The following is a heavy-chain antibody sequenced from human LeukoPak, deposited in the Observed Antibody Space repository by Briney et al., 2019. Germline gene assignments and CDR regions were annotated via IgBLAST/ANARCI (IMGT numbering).Heavy chain of an antibody. CDR2: IYTSGST. D-gene: IGHD3-9*01. J-gene: IGHJ4*02. V-gene: IGHV4-4*07. CDR1: GGSISSYY. CDR3: ARTLYDILTGYYSDY. Sequence: PSETLSLTCTVSGGSISSYYWSWIRQPAGKGLEWIGRIYTSGSTNYNPSLKSRVTMSVDTSKNQFSLKLSSVTAADTAVYYCARTLYDILTGYYSDYWGQGTLVTVSS.